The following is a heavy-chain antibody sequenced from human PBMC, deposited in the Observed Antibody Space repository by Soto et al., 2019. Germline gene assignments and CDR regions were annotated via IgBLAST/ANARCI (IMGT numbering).Heavy chain of an antibody. V-gene: IGHV1-18*01. J-gene: IGHJ2*01. CDR2: ISPYNGNT. CDR1: GYTFTNYG. Sequence: QVQLVQSGDEVKKPGASVKVSCKASGYTFTNYGISWVRQAPGQGLEWMGWISPYNGNTKYPQKLQGRVTMTTDTPTRTSYRELRRLRSDDTAVYFCARDGDRCTSTRCSPWPDTHFDLWGRGTLVTVSS. D-gene: IGHD2-2*01. CDR3: ARDGDRCTSTRCSPWPDTHFDL.